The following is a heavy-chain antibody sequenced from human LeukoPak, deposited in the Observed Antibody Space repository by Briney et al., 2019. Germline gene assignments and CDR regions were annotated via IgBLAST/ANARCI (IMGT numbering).Heavy chain of an antibody. CDR1: GFTFSSYS. J-gene: IGHJ4*02. Sequence: GGSLRLSCAASGFTFSSYSMDWVRQAPGKGLEWVSSISSSSSYIYYADSVKGRFTISRDNAKNSLYLQMNSLRAEDTAVYYCARGRYCSSTSCLFDYWGQGTLVTVSS. CDR3: ARGRYCSSTSCLFDY. CDR2: ISSSSSYI. D-gene: IGHD2-2*01. V-gene: IGHV3-21*01.